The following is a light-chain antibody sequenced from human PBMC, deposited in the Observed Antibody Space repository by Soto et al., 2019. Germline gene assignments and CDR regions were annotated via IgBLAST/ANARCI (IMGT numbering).Light chain of an antibody. V-gene: IGKV3-11*01. J-gene: IGKJ5*01. CDR2: GAS. Sequence: EIVMTQYPATLSVSPGERSTLSCMASQSVSSNLAWYQQKPGQAPRLLIYGASNRATGIPARFSGSGSGTDFTLTISSLEPEDFAVYYCHQRTNWPITFGQGSRLEIK. CDR3: HQRTNWPIT. CDR1: QSVSSN.